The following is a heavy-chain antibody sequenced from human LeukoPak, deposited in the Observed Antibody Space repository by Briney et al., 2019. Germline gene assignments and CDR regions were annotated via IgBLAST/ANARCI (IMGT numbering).Heavy chain of an antibody. D-gene: IGHD5-18*01. CDR1: GGSFSGYY. CDR3: ARDRGYSYAIDY. J-gene: IGHJ4*02. Sequence: PSETLSLTCAVYGGSFSGYYWSWTRQPPGKGLEWIGEINHSGSTNYNPSLKSRVTISVDKSKNQFSLKLSSVTAADTAVYYCARDRGYSYAIDYWGQGTLVTVSS. V-gene: IGHV4-34*01. CDR2: INHSGST.